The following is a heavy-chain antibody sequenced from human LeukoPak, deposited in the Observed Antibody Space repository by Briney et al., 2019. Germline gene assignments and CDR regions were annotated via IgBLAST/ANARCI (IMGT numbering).Heavy chain of an antibody. J-gene: IGHJ4*02. CDR3: AKDGQWLRPNYFDN. Sequence: GGSLRLSCAASGLTFSSYAMSWVRQAPGKGLEWVSGISGSGDSTYSEDSVKGRFAISRDNSKNTLYLQMNSLTAEDTAVYYCAKDGQWLRPNYFDNWGQGTLVTVSS. V-gene: IGHV3-23*01. D-gene: IGHD5-12*01. CDR1: GLTFSSYA. CDR2: ISGSGDST.